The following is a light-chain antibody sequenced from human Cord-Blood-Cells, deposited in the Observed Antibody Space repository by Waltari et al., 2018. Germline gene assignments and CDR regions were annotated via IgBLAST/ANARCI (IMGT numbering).Light chain of an antibody. CDR3: QAWDSSTVV. Sequence: SYELTQPPPVSVPPGQTASITCPADIVGDKYACWYQQKPGQSPVLVIYQDSKRPSGIPERFSGSNSGNTATLTISGTQAMDEADYYCQAWDSSTVVFGGGTKLTVL. CDR1: IVGDKY. V-gene: IGLV3-1*01. CDR2: QDS. J-gene: IGLJ2*01.